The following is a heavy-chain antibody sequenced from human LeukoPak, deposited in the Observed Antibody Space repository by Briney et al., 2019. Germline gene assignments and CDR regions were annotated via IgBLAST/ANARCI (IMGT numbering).Heavy chain of an antibody. CDR1: GYSLSSGYY. CDR2: IYHSGST. Sequence: SQTLSLTCTVSGYSLSSGYYWGWVRQPPGKRLGWIGSIYHSGSTYYNPSLKSRVTISLDTSKNQFSLKLSSVTAADTAVYYCARGLWFGDYYFDYWGQGTLVTVSS. CDR3: ARGLWFGDYYFDY. V-gene: IGHV4-38-2*02. D-gene: IGHD3-10*01. J-gene: IGHJ4*02.